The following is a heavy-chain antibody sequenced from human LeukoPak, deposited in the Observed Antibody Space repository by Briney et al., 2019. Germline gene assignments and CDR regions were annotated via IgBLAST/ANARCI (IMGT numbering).Heavy chain of an antibody. V-gene: IGHV3-64D*06. D-gene: IGHD2-2*01. J-gene: IGHJ4*02. CDR3: GTAPWDCSSTSCYAPLS. Sequence: GSLRLSFSASGFPFSSYAMHWVRPAPGKGLEYVSAISSNGGSTYYADSVKGRFTISRDNSKNTLYLQMSSLRAEDTAVYYCGTAPWDCSSTSCYAPLSGGQGTLVTVSS. CDR2: ISSNGGST. CDR1: GFPFSSYA.